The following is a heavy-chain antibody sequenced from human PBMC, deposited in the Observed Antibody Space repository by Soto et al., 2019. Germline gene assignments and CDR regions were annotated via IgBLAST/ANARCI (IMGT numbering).Heavy chain of an antibody. CDR2: IWYDGSNK. CDR3: ARHFWSGYPLDY. Sequence: GGSLRLSCAASGFTFSSYGMHWVRQAPGKGLEWVAVIWYDGSNKYYADSVKGRFTISRDNSKNTLYLQMNSLRAEDTAVYYCARHFWSGYPLDYWGQGTLVTVSS. J-gene: IGHJ4*02. D-gene: IGHD3-3*02. CDR1: GFTFSSYG. V-gene: IGHV3-33*01.